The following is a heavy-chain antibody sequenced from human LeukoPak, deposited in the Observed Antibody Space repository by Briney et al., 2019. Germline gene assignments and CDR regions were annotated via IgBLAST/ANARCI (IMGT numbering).Heavy chain of an antibody. J-gene: IGHJ4*02. CDR2: INHSGST. D-gene: IGHD3-22*01. V-gene: IGHV4-34*01. Sequence: SETLSLTCAVYGGSFSGYYWSWIRQPPGKGLEWIGEINHSGSTNYNPSLKSRVTISVDTSKNQFSLKLSSVTAADTAVYYCARLLGSSYYSFDSWGQGTLVTVSS. CDR1: GGSFSGYY. CDR3: ARLLGSSYYSFDS.